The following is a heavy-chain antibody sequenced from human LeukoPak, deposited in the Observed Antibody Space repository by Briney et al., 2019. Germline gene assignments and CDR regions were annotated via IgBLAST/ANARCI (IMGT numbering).Heavy chain of an antibody. J-gene: IGHJ4*02. D-gene: IGHD4-17*01. Sequence: SETLSLTCTVSGASISSSSYYWGWIRQPPGKGLEWIGYIYYSGSTNYNPSLKSRVTMSVDTSKNQFSLKLSSVTAADTAVYYCARDQYGDYTPFDYWGQGTLVTVSS. CDR1: GASISSSSYY. CDR2: IYYSGST. CDR3: ARDQYGDYTPFDY. V-gene: IGHV4-61*05.